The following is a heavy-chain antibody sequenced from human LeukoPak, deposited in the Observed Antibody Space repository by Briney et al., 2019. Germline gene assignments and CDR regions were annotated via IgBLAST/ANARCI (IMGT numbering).Heavy chain of an antibody. Sequence: SETLSLTCTVYGGSFSGYYWSWIRQPPGKGLEWIGEINHSGSTNYNPSLKSRVTISVDTSKNQFSLKLSSVTAADTAVYYCARGAPISEGIDYWGQGTLVTVSS. D-gene: IGHD3-9*01. CDR2: INHSGST. V-gene: IGHV4-34*01. CDR3: ARGAPISEGIDY. J-gene: IGHJ4*02. CDR1: GGSFSGYY.